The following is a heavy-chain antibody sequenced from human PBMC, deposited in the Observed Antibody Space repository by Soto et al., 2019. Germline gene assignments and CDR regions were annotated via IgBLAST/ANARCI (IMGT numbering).Heavy chain of an antibody. CDR1: GYTFTSYG. CDR2: FSADNGNI. D-gene: IGHD6-19*01. J-gene: IGHJ4*02. CDR3: ARTKYSSGWYGGYYFDN. V-gene: IGHV1-18*01. Sequence: QVQLVQSGAEVKKPGASVKVSCKASGYTFTSYGISWVRQAPGQGLEWMTWFSADNGNINYAQKLQGRVTMTTDTSTSTTYMELRSLRSDDTAVYYCARTKYSSGWYGGYYFDNWGQGTLVTVSS.